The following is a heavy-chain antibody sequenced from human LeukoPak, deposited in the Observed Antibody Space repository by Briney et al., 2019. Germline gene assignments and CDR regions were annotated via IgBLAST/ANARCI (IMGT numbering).Heavy chain of an antibody. CDR3: ARDRRGVYYYDSSGYNNWFDP. J-gene: IGHJ5*02. CDR2: IIPIFGIA. Sequence: SVKVSCKASGGTFSSYAISWVRQAPGQGLEWMGRIIPIFGIANYAQKSQGRVTITADKSTSTAYMELSSLRSEDTAVYYCARDRRGVYYYDSSGYNNWFDPWGQGTLVTVSS. CDR1: GGTFSSYA. D-gene: IGHD3-22*01. V-gene: IGHV1-69*04.